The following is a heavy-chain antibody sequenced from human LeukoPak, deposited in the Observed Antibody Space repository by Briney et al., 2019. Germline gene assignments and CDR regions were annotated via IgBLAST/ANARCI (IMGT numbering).Heavy chain of an antibody. V-gene: IGHV4-30-4*01. CDR1: GGSISSGDYY. J-gene: IGHJ4*02. CDR3: ARGDHSSGPPRMDY. CDR2: IYYSGST. Sequence: SETLSLTCTVSGGSISSGDYYWSWIRQPPGKGLEWIGYIYYSGSTYHNPSLKSRVTISVDTSKNQFSLKLSSVTAADTAVYYCARGDHSSGPPRMDYWGQGTLVTVSS. D-gene: IGHD3-22*01.